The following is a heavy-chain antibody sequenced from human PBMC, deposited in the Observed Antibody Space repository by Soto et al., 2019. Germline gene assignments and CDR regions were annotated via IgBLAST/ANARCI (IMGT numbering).Heavy chain of an antibody. V-gene: IGHV4-31*03. J-gene: IGHJ4*02. CDR3: ARDAPGVAPY. CDR2: INYRGST. CDR1: GGSINSGDSY. D-gene: IGHD2-15*01. Sequence: RLPETLSLTCTVSGGSINSGDSYWNWIRQHPEKGLEWIGYINYRGSTFYNPSLESRIIISVDTSKNQFSLKLSSVTAADTAVYYCARDAPGVAPYWGQGTLVTVSS.